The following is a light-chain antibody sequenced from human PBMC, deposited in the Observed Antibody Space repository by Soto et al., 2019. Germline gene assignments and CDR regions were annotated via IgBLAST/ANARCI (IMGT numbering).Light chain of an antibody. V-gene: IGKV3-15*01. J-gene: IGKJ1*01. CDR3: QQYYSWPRGT. Sequence: IVMTQSPSTLSVSPGERATLPCMASQSVSSNVAWYQQKPGQAPRLLIYDASTRATGIPARFSGSGSGTEFTLTISSLQSADFATYYCQQYYSWPRGTFGQGTKVDIK. CDR1: QSVSSN. CDR2: DAS.